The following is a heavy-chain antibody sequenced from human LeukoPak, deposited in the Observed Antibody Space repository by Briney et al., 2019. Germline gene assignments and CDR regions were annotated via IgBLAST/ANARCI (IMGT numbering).Heavy chain of an antibody. J-gene: IGHJ5*02. V-gene: IGHV3-74*01. D-gene: IGHD2-15*01. CDR2: INSDGSST. Sequence: GGSLRLSCAASGFTFSSYWMHWVRQAPGKGLVWVSRINSDGSSTSYADSVKGRFTISRDNAKNTLYLQMNSLRAEDTAVYYCARDLGYCSGGSCSNWFDPWGQGTLVTVSS. CDR1: GFTFSSYW. CDR3: ARDLGYCSGGSCSNWFDP.